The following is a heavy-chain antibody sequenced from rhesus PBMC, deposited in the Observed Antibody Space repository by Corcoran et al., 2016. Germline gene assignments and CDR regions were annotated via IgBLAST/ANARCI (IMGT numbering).Heavy chain of an antibody. CDR3: ATLRGTTDY. CDR2: IDSSGST. V-gene: IGHV4-160*01. J-gene: IGHJ4*01. D-gene: IGHD1-26*01. CDR1: GGSIRGYW. Sequence: QLQLQESGPGLVKPSETLSLTCAVSGGSIRGYWWSWIRQPPGKGLEWIGRIDSSGSTDYNPSRKSRVTISRDTSKNQFSLKLSSVTAADTAVYYCATLRGTTDYWGQGVLVTVSS.